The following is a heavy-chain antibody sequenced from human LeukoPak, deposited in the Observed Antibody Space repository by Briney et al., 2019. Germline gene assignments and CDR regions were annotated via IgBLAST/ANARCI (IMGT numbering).Heavy chain of an antibody. CDR1: GGSISSGGYY. CDR2: IYYSGST. J-gene: IGHJ4*02. D-gene: IGHD4-17*01. V-gene: IGHV4-31*03. Sequence: SETLSLTCTVSGGSISSGGYYWSWIRQHPGKGLEWIGYIYYSGSTYYNPSLKSRVTISVDTSKNQFSLKLSSVTAADTAVYYCARDLEIGDYVDYWGQGTLVTVSS. CDR3: ARDLEIGDYVDY.